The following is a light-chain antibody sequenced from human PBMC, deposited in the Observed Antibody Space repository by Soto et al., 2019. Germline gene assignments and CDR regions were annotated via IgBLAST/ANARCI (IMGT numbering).Light chain of an antibody. J-gene: IGKJ4*01. CDR2: KAS. Sequence: DIQMTQSPSTLSASVGDRVTITCRASQSISSWLAWYQQKPGKAPKLLIYKASSLESGVPSRFSGSGSGTEFTLTTSSLQPDDFATYYCQQYNSYLSFGGGTKVDIK. V-gene: IGKV1-5*03. CDR3: QQYNSYLS. CDR1: QSISSW.